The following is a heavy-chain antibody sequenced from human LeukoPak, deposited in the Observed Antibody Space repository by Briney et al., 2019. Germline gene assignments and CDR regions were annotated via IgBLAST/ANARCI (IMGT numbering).Heavy chain of an antibody. J-gene: IGHJ4*02. CDR3: ARMYYYDSSGYYYDY. CDR2: IYYSGST. Sequence: SLETLSLTCTVSGGSISSGDYYWSWIRQPPGKGLEWIGYIYYSGSTNYNPSLKSRVTISVDTSKNQFSLRLSSVTAADTAVYYCARMYYYDSSGYYYDYWGQGTLVTVSS. D-gene: IGHD3-22*01. V-gene: IGHV4-61*08. CDR1: GGSISSGDYY.